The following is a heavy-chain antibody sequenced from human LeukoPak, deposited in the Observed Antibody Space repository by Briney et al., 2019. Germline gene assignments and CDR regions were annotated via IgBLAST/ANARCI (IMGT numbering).Heavy chain of an antibody. J-gene: IGHJ6*02. Sequence: GGSLRLSCAASGFTFDDYGMSWVRQAPGKGLEWVSGINWNGGSTGYADSVKGRFTISRDNAKNSLYLQMNSLRAEDMALYHCARGSEGSYSSSADYYYYYGMDVWGQGTTVTVSS. D-gene: IGHD6-6*01. V-gene: IGHV3-20*01. CDR2: INWNGGST. CDR3: ARGSEGSYSSSADYYYYYGMDV. CDR1: GFTFDDYG.